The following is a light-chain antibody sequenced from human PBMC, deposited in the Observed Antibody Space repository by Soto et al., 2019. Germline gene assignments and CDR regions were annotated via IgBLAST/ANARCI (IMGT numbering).Light chain of an antibody. J-gene: IGLJ1*01. CDR1: SGDVGADNY. Sequence: QSALTQPASVSGSPGQSITISCTGTSGDVGADNYVSWYQQHPGKAPKLMIYDVSNRPSGVSSRFSGSKSGNTASLTISGLQPEDEADYYCRSYTSSSTRVFGTGTKVTVL. V-gene: IGLV2-14*03. CDR2: DVS. CDR3: RSYTSSSTRV.